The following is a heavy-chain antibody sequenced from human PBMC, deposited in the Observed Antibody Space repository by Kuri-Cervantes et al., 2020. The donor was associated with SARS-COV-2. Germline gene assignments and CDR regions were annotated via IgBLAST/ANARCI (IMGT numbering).Heavy chain of an antibody. CDR3: ARGSYDFWSGYYYYYGMDV. D-gene: IGHD3-3*01. CDR1: GGSFSGYY. Sequence: SETLSLTCAVYGGSFSGYYWSWIRQPPGKGLERIGEINHSGSTNYNPSLKSRVTISVDTSKNQFSLKLSSVTAADTAVYYCARGSYDFWSGYYYYYGMDVWGQGTTVTVSS. V-gene: IGHV4-34*01. CDR2: INHSGST. J-gene: IGHJ6*02.